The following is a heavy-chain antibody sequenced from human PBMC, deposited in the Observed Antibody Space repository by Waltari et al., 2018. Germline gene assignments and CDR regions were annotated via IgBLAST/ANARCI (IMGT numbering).Heavy chain of an antibody. Sequence: QVQLVQSGAEVKKPGASVKVSCKTSGYPFPIYGLHWIRQAPGQGLVWMGWINAAHGTPKYSQKVKGRLTSTRDTSAITIYMELSSLRSEDTAMYYCARDSDYYDSSGYGNWFDPWGQGTLVTVSS. CDR2: INAAHGTP. CDR1: GYPFPIYG. D-gene: IGHD3-22*01. V-gene: IGHV1-3*01. J-gene: IGHJ5*02. CDR3: ARDSDYYDSSGYGNWFDP.